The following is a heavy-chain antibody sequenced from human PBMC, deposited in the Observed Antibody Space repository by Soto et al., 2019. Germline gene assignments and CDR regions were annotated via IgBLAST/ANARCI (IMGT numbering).Heavy chain of an antibody. CDR2: INHSGST. CDR3: ARGVGYYDYIWWSYRYYMDV. Sequence: PSETLSLTCAVYGGSFSGYYWSWIRQPPGKGLEWIGEINHSGSTNYNPSLKSRVTISVDTSKNQFSLKLSSVTAADTAVYYFARGVGYYDYIWWSYRYYMDVGGKRTTVTVSS. D-gene: IGHD3-16*02. CDR1: GGSFSGYY. V-gene: IGHV4-34*01. J-gene: IGHJ6*03.